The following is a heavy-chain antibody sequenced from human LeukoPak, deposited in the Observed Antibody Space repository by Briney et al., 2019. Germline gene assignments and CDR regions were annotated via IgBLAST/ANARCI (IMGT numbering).Heavy chain of an antibody. Sequence: PGGSLRLSCAASGFTFNSYSLNWVRQAPGKGLEWVSGISWNSGSIGYADSVKGRFTISRDNARNSLYLQMNSLRAEDTALYYCAKDIGYYDSSGYNYWGQGTLVTVSS. V-gene: IGHV3-9*01. CDR1: GFTFNSYS. D-gene: IGHD3-22*01. CDR2: ISWNSGSI. J-gene: IGHJ4*02. CDR3: AKDIGYYDSSGYNY.